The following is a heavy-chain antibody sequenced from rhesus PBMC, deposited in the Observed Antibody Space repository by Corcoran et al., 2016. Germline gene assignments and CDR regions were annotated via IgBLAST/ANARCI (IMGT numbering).Heavy chain of an antibody. CDR2: IYCSGSST. CDR1: RRSISSNY. Sequence: QLQLQESVPGQVKHSETLSVPCAPSRRSISSNYYSCIIHHPWNGSECILTLNGLEWIGRIYCSGSSTNYTPSLKSRVTLSVATSKNQLSLKLSSVTAADTAVYYCARHNVDTVGTVAYYFDYWGQGVLVTVSS. D-gene: IGHD5-30*01. J-gene: IGHJ4*01. V-gene: IGHV4S11*01. CDR3: ARHNVDTVGTVAYYFDY.